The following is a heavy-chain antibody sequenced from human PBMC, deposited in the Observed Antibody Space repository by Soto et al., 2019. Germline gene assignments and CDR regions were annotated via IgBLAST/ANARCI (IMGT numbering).Heavy chain of an antibody. V-gene: IGHV3-23*01. Sequence: GGSLRLSCAASGFTFSSYAMSWVRQAPGKGLEWVSAISGSGGSTYYADSVKGRFTISRDNSKNTLYLQMNSLRAEDTDVYNCARGGAAKSECSGGSCYEFDYYYGMDVWGQGTTVTVSS. D-gene: IGHD2-15*01. J-gene: IGHJ6*02. CDR3: ARGGAAKSECSGGSCYEFDYYYGMDV. CDR1: GFTFSSYA. CDR2: ISGSGGST.